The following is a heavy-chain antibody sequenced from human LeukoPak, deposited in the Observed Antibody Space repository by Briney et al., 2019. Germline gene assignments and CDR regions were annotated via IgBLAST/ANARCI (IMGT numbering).Heavy chain of an antibody. CDR1: GFTFSSYW. CDR3: ARGGQLLWFRESEDY. CDR2: IKQDGSEK. D-gene: IGHD3-10*01. Sequence: PGGSLRLSCAVSGFTFSSYWMSWVRQAPGKGVKWVANIKQDGSEKYYVDSVKGRFTISRDNAKNSLYLQMNSLRAEDTAVYYCARGGQLLWFRESEDYWGQGTLVTVSS. J-gene: IGHJ4*02. V-gene: IGHV3-7*01.